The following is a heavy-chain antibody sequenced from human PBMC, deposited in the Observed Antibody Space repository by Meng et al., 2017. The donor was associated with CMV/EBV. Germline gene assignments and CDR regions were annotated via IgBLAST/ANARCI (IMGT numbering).Heavy chain of an antibody. CDR1: GFTFSSYS. CDR2: ISSSSSYI. D-gene: IGHD1-14*01. Sequence: SLMFSCASSGFTFSSYSMNWVRQAPGKGLEWVSSISSSSSYIYYADSVKGCFTISRDNAKNSLSLQMNSLCAEDTAVYYCARGFSITALSDYWGQGTLVTVSS. CDR3: ARGFSITALSDY. V-gene: IGHV3-21*01. J-gene: IGHJ4*02.